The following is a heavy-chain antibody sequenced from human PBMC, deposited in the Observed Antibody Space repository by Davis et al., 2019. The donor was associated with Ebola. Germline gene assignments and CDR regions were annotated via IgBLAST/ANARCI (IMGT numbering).Heavy chain of an antibody. J-gene: IGHJ6*02. CDR2: INPSGGST. V-gene: IGHV1-46*01. CDR3: ARWYCSGGSCYTTRREYYGMDV. D-gene: IGHD2-15*01. Sequence: AASVKVSCKASGYTFTSYYMHWVRQAPGQGLEWMGIINPSGGSTSYAQKFQGRVTMTRDTSTSTVYMELSSLRSEDTAVYYCARWYCSGGSCYTTRREYYGMDVWGQGTTVTVSS. CDR1: GYTFTSYY.